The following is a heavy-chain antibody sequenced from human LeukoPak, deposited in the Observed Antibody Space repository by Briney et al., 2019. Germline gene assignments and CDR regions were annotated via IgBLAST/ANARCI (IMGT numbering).Heavy chain of an antibody. CDR2: ISGSGGST. Sequence: GGTLRLSCAASGFTFSSYGMSWVRQAPGKGLEWVSAISGSGGSTYYADSVKGRFTISRDNSKNTLYLQMNSLRAEDTAVYYCANLDSRIDYYYYYMDVWGKGTTVTISS. CDR3: ANLDSRIDYYYYYMDV. D-gene: IGHD3-22*01. V-gene: IGHV3-23*01. CDR1: GFTFSSYG. J-gene: IGHJ6*03.